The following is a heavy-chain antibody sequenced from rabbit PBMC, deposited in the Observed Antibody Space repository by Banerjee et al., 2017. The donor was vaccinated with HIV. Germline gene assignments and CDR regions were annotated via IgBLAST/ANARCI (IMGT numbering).Heavy chain of an antibody. Sequence: QEQLEESGGDLVKPEGSLTLTCTASGFSFSSSYYMCWVRQAPGKGLEWIACIYAGSVSAYYASWAKGRFTISKTSSTTVTLQMTSLTAADTATYFCARDDATSGGDGYEEDYYLYLWGPGTLVTVS. D-gene: IGHD6-1*01. CDR3: ARDDATSGGDGYEEDYYLYL. J-gene: IGHJ4*01. CDR2: IYAGSVSA. CDR1: GFSFSSSYY. V-gene: IGHV1S45*01.